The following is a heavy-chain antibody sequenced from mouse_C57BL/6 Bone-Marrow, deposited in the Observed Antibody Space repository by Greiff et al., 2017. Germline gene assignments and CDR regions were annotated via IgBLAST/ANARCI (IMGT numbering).Heavy chain of an antibody. Sequence: QVQLQQSGAELVRPGTSVKVSCKASGYAFTNYLIEWVKQRPGQGLEWIGVINPGSGGTNYNEKFKGKATLTADKSSSTAYMQLSSLTSEDSAVYFCARKGDVDYAMDYWGQGTSVTVSS. CDR2: INPGSGGT. CDR3: ARKGDVDYAMDY. CDR1: GYAFTNYL. V-gene: IGHV1-54*01. D-gene: IGHD3-3*01. J-gene: IGHJ4*01.